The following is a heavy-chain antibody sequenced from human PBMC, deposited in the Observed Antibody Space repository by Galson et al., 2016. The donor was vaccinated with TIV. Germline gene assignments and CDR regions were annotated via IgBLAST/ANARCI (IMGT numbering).Heavy chain of an antibody. D-gene: IGHD2-21*02. CDR1: GYTFTRYY. V-gene: IGHV1-46*01. Sequence: SVKVSCKASGYTFTRYYTHWVRQAPGQGLEWMGIINPTGGSTTYAQKFQGRLTMTRDTSTSTVYMALNSLRSDDTAVYYCAREGPCGGDCYLFDSWGQGTLVSVSS. J-gene: IGHJ4*02. CDR2: INPTGGST. CDR3: AREGPCGGDCYLFDS.